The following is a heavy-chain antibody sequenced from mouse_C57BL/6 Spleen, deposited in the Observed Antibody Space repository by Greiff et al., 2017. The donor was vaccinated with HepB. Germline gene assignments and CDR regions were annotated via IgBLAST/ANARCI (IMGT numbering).Heavy chain of an antibody. J-gene: IGHJ3*01. CDR2: ILPGSGST. Sequence: QVQLQQSGAELMKPGASVKLSCKATGYTFTGYWIEWVKQRPGHGLEWIGEILPGSGSTNYNEKFKGKATFTADTSSNTAYMQLSSLTTEDSAIYYCARVIYYYGSSQAWFAYWGQGTLVTVSA. CDR1: GYTFTGYW. V-gene: IGHV1-9*01. D-gene: IGHD1-1*01. CDR3: ARVIYYYGSSQAWFAY.